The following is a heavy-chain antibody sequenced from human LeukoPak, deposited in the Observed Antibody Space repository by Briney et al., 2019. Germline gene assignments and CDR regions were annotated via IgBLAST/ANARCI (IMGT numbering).Heavy chain of an antibody. CDR1: GFTFTSSA. CDR3: AADGEEHDAFDI. J-gene: IGHJ3*02. CDR2: IVVGRGNT. D-gene: IGHD1/OR15-1a*01. Sequence: AVNVSCKASGFTFTSSAVQWVRQARGQRLEWIGWIVVGRGNTNYAQKFQERVTITRDMSTSTAYMELSSLRSEDTAVYYCAADGEEHDAFDIWGQGTMVTVSS. V-gene: IGHV1-58*01.